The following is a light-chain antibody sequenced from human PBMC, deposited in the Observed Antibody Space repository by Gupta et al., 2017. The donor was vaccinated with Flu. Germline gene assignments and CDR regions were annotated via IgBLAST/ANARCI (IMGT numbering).Light chain of an antibody. CDR3: QQDSDLFYT. J-gene: IGKJ2*01. CDR1: QNIRDNY. V-gene: IGKV3-20*01. Sequence: GTLSLSPGERATLACSASQNIRDNYIAWFQQKPGQAPRLLMYGASTSATGIPDRFSGSGSGADFTLTISRLEPEDFAVYFCQQDSDLFYTFGQWTKLAIK. CDR2: GAS.